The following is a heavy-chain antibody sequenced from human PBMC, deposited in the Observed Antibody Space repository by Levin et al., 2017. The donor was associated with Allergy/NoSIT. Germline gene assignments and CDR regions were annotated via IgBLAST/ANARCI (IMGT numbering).Heavy chain of an antibody. CDR2: INPSGGST. J-gene: IGHJ3*02. D-gene: IGHD5-12*01. CDR3: ARERASRGYGGVEDAFDS. CDR1: GYTFTSYY. Sequence: ASVKVSCKASGYTFTSYYMHWVRQAPGQGLEWMGIINPSGGSTSYAQKFQGRVTMTRDTSTSTVYMELSSLRSEDTAVYYCARERASRGYGGVEDAFDSWGQGTMVTVSS. V-gene: IGHV1-46*01.